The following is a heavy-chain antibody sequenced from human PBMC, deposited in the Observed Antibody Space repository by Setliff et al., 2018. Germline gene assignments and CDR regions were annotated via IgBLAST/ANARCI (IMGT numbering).Heavy chain of an antibody. J-gene: IGHJ6*03. CDR1: GFTFSTYA. CDR2: ISGGSK. Sequence: GGSLRLSCVASGFTFSTYAMSWVRQAPGKGLEWVSAISGGSKFYGDSVKGRFTISRDNSKNTLYLQMNSLRAEDTAVYYCARNGDVDTGFLGYYYYYYMDVWGKGTTVTVSS. CDR3: ARNGDVDTGFLGYYYYYYMDV. D-gene: IGHD5-18*01. V-gene: IGHV3-23*01.